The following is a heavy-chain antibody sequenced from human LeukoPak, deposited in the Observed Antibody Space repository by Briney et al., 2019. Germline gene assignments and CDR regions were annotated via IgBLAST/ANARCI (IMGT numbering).Heavy chain of an antibody. CDR2: IESDGSGT. V-gene: IGHV3-74*01. Sequence: GGSLRLSCAASGFTFSDSWMHWVRQTPGKGLVWVSRIESDGSGTNYADSVKGRFTISRDNAKNTLYLQMSSLRVDDTAVYYCVKGVYFRGQGILVTVSS. J-gene: IGHJ4*02. CDR1: GFTFSDSW. CDR3: VKGVYF. D-gene: IGHD3-10*01.